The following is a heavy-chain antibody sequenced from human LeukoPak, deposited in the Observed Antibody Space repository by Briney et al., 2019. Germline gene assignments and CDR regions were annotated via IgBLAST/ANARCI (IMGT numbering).Heavy chain of an antibody. D-gene: IGHD1-26*01. J-gene: IGHJ4*02. CDR1: GYTFTSNY. CDR3: AKEAGAFDY. V-gene: IGHV1-46*01. CDR2: INPSDGSA. Sequence: ASVKASCEASGYTFTSNYMDWVRQTPGQGLEWMGVINPSDGSATYAQKFQGRVTLTRDTSTTTVHMELSSLTSEGTAVYYCAKEAGAFDYWGQGTLVTVSS.